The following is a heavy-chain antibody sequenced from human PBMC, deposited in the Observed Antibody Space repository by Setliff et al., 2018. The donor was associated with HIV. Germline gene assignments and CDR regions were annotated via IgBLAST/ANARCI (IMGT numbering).Heavy chain of an antibody. V-gene: IGHV3-23*01. Sequence: GGSLRLSCAASGFTFSSYAITWVRQAPGKGLEWVSAISGSGDSTFYADSVQGRFTISRDNSKNTLYLQMNSLRAEDTAVYYCAKAQWLLSHWGFDPWGRVTLVTVSS. CDR1: GFTFSSYA. J-gene: IGHJ5*02. D-gene: IGHD3-3*01. CDR2: ISGSGDST. CDR3: AKAQWLLSHWGFDP.